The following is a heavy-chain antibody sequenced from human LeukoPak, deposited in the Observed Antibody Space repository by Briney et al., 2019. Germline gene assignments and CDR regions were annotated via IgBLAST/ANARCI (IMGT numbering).Heavy chain of an antibody. J-gene: IGHJ4*02. D-gene: IGHD6-13*01. Sequence: GESLKISCKGSGYSFTNYWISWVRQMPGKGLEWMAIIYPDNSDTRYSPSFQGQVTISADKSINTAYLQWNSLTASDTAMYYCAREEQSGSSWFAYWGQGTLVTVSS. CDR2: IYPDNSDT. CDR3: AREEQSGSSWFAY. V-gene: IGHV5-51*01. CDR1: GYSFTNYW.